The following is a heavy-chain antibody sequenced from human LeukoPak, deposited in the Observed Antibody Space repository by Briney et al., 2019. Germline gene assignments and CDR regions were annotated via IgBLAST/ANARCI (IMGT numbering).Heavy chain of an antibody. J-gene: IGHJ4*02. CDR3: AKNKVGVPAVNDY. CDR2: ISGSGGST. V-gene: IGHV3-23*01. D-gene: IGHD2-2*01. Sequence: GGSLRLSCAASGFTFSSYGMHWVRQAPGKGLEWVSAISGSGGSTYYADSVKGRFTISRDNSKNTLYLQMYSLRAEDTAVYYCAKNKVGVPAVNDYWGQGTLVTVSS. CDR1: GFTFSSYG.